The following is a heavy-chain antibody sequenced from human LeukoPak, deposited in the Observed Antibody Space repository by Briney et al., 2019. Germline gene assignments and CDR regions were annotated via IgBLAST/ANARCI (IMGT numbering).Heavy chain of an antibody. V-gene: IGHV4-34*01. J-gene: IGHJ3*02. CDR3: ARHEEYFHAFDI. CDR1: GGSFSGYY. D-gene: IGHD6-6*01. CDR2: INHSGST. Sequence: PSETLSLTCAVYGGSFSGYYWSWIRQPPGKGLEWIGEINHSGSTNYNPSLKSRVTISVDTSKNQFSLKLSSVTAADTAVYYCARHEEYFHAFDIWGQGTMVTVSS.